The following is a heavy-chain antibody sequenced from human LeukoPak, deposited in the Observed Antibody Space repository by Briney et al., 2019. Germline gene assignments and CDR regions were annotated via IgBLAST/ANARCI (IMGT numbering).Heavy chain of an antibody. J-gene: IGHJ4*02. CDR1: GGSISIYY. D-gene: IGHD3-10*01. V-gene: IGHV4-59*01. Sequence: SETLSLTCSVSGGSISIYYWSWSRQPPGRGLEWIGYIYYSGRTSYNPSLKSRVTISVDTSKNQFSLKLSSVTAADTAVYYCARSDVVRGASFDYWGQGTLVTVSS. CDR2: IYYSGRT. CDR3: ARSDVVRGASFDY.